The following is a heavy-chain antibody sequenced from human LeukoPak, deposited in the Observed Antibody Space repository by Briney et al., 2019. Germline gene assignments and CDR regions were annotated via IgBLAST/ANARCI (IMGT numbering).Heavy chain of an antibody. D-gene: IGHD5-18*01. CDR3: ARYSYGIYYYYMDV. CDR1: GGTFSSYA. CDR2: IIPIFGTA. V-gene: IGHV1-69*06. Sequence: ASVKVSCKASGGTFSSYAISWVRQAPGQGLEWMGGIIPIFGTANYAQKFQGRVTITADKSTSTAYMELSSLRSEDTAVYYCARYSYGIYYYYMDVWGKGTTVTVSS. J-gene: IGHJ6*03.